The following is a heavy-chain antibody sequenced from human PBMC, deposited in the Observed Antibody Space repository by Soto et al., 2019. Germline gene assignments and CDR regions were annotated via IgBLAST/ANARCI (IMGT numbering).Heavy chain of an antibody. V-gene: IGHV3-74*03. J-gene: IGHJ4*02. Sequence: EVQLVESGGGLVQPGGSLRLSCAASGFTFSMYWMHWVRQAPGKGLLWVSRINGDGTDTTYADSVKGRFTISRDNAKNTVYRKMSGVRAEDRAVYYCAREVGRGSGSYYLDYWGKETLVTVSS. CDR3: AREVGRGSGSYYLDY. CDR2: INGDGTDT. CDR1: GFTFSMYW. D-gene: IGHD3-16*01.